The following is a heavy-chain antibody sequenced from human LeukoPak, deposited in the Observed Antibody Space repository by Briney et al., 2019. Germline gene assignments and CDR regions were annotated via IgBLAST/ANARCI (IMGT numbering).Heavy chain of an antibody. CDR2: ISYDGRNK. J-gene: IGHJ4*02. Sequence: GGSLRLSCAASGFTFSNYAMHWVRQAPGKGLEWMSVISYDGRNKYFADSVKGRFTLSRDNSKNTLYLQMNSLRAEDTAVYYCAKDRGAYYFDYWGQGTLVTVSS. CDR1: GFTFSNYA. CDR3: AKDRGAYYFDY. V-gene: IGHV3-30*04. D-gene: IGHD1-26*01.